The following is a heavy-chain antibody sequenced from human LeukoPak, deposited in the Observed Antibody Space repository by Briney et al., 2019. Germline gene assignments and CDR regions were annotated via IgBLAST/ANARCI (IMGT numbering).Heavy chain of an antibody. CDR3: ASGDWNDGRYYYYYGMDV. CDR1: GGTFSSYA. D-gene: IGHD1-1*01. J-gene: IGHJ6*02. V-gene: IGHV1-69*13. CDR2: IIPIFGTA. Sequence: SVKVSCKASGGTFSSYAISWVRQAPGQGLEWMGGIIPIFGTANYAQKFQGRVTITADESTSTAYMELSSLRSEDTAVYYCASGDWNDGRYYYYYGMDVWGQGTTVTVSS.